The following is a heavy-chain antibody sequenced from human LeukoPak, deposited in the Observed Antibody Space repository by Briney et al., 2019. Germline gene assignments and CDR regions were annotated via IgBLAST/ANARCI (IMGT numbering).Heavy chain of an antibody. D-gene: IGHD6-19*01. Sequence: SETLSLTCTVSGGSISSSSYYWGWIRQPPGKGLEWIGSIYYSGSTYYNPSLKSRVTISVDTSKNQFSLKLSSVTAADTAVYYCARDRGSGWLRGMDVWGQGTTVTVSS. CDR1: GGSISSSSYY. V-gene: IGHV4-39*02. CDR2: IYYSGST. J-gene: IGHJ6*02. CDR3: ARDRGSGWLRGMDV.